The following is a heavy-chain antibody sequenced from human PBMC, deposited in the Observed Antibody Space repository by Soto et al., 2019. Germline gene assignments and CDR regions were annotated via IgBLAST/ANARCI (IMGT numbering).Heavy chain of an antibody. CDR1: GFTLSLNT. Sequence: ESLRLSCAATGFTLSLNTMNWVRQAPWKGLEWVSFIGSRTSDRYYADSVKGRFTISRDNAKNSLYLDLTRLRAEDTAVYFCVRDYYDTSGYPHTFDMWGQGTMVTVS. J-gene: IGHJ3*02. D-gene: IGHD3-22*01. CDR3: VRDYYDTSGYPHTFDM. V-gene: IGHV3-21*01. CDR2: IGSRTSDR.